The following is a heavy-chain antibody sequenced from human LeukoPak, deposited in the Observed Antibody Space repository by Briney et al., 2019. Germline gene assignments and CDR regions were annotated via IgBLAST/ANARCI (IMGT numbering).Heavy chain of an antibody. Sequence: SETLSLTCTVSGGSINSYYWSWIRQPPGKGLEWIGYISYSGSTSYNPSLKSRVTISVDTSKNQFSLKLTSVTAADTAGYYCARHGGFASPLGYWGQGTLVTVSS. CDR2: ISYSGST. D-gene: IGHD3-16*01. V-gene: IGHV4-59*08. J-gene: IGHJ4*02. CDR3: ARHGGFASPLGY. CDR1: GGSINSYY.